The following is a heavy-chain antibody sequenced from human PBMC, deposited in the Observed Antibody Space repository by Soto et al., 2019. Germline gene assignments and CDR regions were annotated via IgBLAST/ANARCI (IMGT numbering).Heavy chain of an antibody. J-gene: IGHJ4*02. CDR2: ISYDGSNK. CDR1: GFTFSSYA. V-gene: IGHV3-30-3*01. CDR3: VRDIGIRYFVLAGY. D-gene: IGHD3-9*01. Sequence: QVQLVESGGGVVQPGRSLRLSCAASGFTFSSYAMHWVRQAPGKGLEWVAVISYDGSNKYYADSVKGRFTISRDNSKNTLYLQMNSLRAEDTAVYYCVRDIGIRYFVLAGYWGQGTLVTVSS.